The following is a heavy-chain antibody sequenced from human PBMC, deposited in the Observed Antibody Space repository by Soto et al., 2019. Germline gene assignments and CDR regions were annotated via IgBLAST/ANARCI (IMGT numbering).Heavy chain of an antibody. V-gene: IGHV1-24*01. CDR1: GYTLSELS. D-gene: IGHD2-8*01. Sequence: ASVKVSCKVFGYTLSELSIHWVRQAPGGGREWMGGFDPEDGETIYATKLQGRVTMTEDTSTDTAYMELRKLRSEDTAVYYCAPQAGYCTNGICYRAGDWLDXWGQGTQATVSX. CDR2: FDPEDGET. CDR3: APQAGYCTNGICYRAGDWLDX. J-gene: IGHJ5*02.